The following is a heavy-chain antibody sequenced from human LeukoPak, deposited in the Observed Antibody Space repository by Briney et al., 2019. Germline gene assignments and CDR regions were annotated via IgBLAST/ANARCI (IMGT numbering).Heavy chain of an antibody. CDR1: GFTFDDYA. CDR3: AQGDGYNPYFDY. J-gene: IGHJ4*02. CDR2: ISGDGGST. V-gene: IGHV3-43*02. Sequence: GGSLRLSCAASGFTFDDYAMHWVRQAPGKGLEWVSLISGDGGSTYYADSVKGRFTISRDNSKNALYLQMNSLRTEDTALYYCAQGDGYNPYFDYWGQGTLVTVSS. D-gene: IGHD5-24*01.